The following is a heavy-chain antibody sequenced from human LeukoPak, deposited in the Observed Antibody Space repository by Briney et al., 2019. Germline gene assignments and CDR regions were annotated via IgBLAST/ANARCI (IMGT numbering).Heavy chain of an antibody. J-gene: IGHJ4*02. D-gene: IGHD1-14*01. Sequence: KPSETLSLTCTVSGGSVISSSYYWGWIRQPPGKGVEWIGSIYYSGSTYYNPSLKSRVPISVDTSKNQFSLKVTSVTAADTAVYYCARQTGAGGDFDYWGQGTLVTVSS. CDR2: IYYSGST. CDR1: GGSVISSSYY. CDR3: ARQTGAGGDFDY. V-gene: IGHV4-39*01.